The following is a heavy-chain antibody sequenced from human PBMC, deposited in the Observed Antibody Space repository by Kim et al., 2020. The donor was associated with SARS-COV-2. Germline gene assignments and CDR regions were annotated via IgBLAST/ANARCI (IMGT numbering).Heavy chain of an antibody. Sequence: SETLSLTCTVSGYSVSSGFYWGWIWQPPGKGLEWVGSIFHSGTTYYNPSLKSRVTISVDTSKNQFSLKLTSVTAADTAVYYCVRVYYYGSGSYWVDYWG. CDR3: VRVYYYGSGSYWVDY. D-gene: IGHD3-10*01. V-gene: IGHV4-38-2*02. CDR1: GYSVSSGFY. CDR2: IFHSGTT. J-gene: IGHJ4*01.